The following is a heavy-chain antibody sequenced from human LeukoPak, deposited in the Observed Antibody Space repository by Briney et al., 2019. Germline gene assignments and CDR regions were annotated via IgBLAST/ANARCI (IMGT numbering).Heavy chain of an antibody. Sequence: GGSLRLSCAASGFTFSSYAMSWVRQAPGKGLEWVSAISGSGGSTYYADSVKGRFTISRDNSKNTLYLQMNSLRAEDTAVYYCAKAPRFLEWLLSATNFDYWGQGTLVTVSS. CDR2: ISGSGGST. CDR1: GFTFSSYA. CDR3: AKAPRFLEWLLSATNFDY. J-gene: IGHJ4*02. V-gene: IGHV3-23*01. D-gene: IGHD3-3*01.